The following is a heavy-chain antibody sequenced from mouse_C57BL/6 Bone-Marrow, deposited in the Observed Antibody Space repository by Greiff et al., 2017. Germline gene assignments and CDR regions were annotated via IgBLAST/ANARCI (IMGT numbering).Heavy chain of an antibody. Sequence: EVQLQQSGPVLVKPGASVKMSCKASGYTFTDYYMNWVKQSHGKSLEWIGVINPYNGGTSYNQKFKGKATLTVDKSSSTAYMELNSLTSEDSAVYYCARATTHYFDYWGQGTTLTVSS. CDR1: GYTFTDYY. CDR3: ARATTHYFDY. V-gene: IGHV1-19*01. J-gene: IGHJ2*01. CDR2: INPYNGGT. D-gene: IGHD2-12*01.